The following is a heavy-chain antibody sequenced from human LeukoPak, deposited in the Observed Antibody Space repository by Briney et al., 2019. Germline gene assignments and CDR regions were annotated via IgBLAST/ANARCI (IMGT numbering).Heavy chain of an antibody. V-gene: IGHV1-24*01. CDR1: GYTFTSYY. CDR2: FDPEDGET. CDR3: ATGRYCTNGVCYKDAFDI. D-gene: IGHD2-8*01. J-gene: IGHJ3*02. Sequence: ASVKVSCKASGYTFTSYYMHWVRQAPGKGLEWMGGFDPEDGETIYAQKFQGRVTMTEDTSTDTAYMELSSLRSEDTAVYYCATGRYCTNGVCYKDAFDIWGQGTMVTVSS.